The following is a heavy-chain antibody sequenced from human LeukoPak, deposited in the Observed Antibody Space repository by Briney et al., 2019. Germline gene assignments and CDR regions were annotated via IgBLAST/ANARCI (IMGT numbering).Heavy chain of an antibody. CDR2: ISYDGSNK. CDR1: GFTFSSYG. J-gene: IGHJ3*02. D-gene: IGHD5-12*01. V-gene: IGHV3-30*03. Sequence: TGGSLRLSCAASGFTFSSYGMHWVRQAPGKGLEWVAVISYDGSNKYYADSVKGRFTISRDNSKNTLYLQMNSLRAEDTAVYYCARDPWLLDAFDIWGQGTMVTVSS. CDR3: ARDPWLLDAFDI.